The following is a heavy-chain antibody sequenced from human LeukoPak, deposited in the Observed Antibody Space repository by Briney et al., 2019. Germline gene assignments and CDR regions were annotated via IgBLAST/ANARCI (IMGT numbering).Heavy chain of an antibody. V-gene: IGHV4-4*07. Sequence: SETLSLTCTVSGGSISSYYWSWIQQPAGKGLEWIGRIFTSGSTNYNPSLKSRVTMSVDTSKNQFSLKLSSVTAADTAVYYCARDLEYSSSSPPAYWGQGTLVTVSS. J-gene: IGHJ4*02. CDR3: ARDLEYSSSSPPAY. CDR2: IFTSGST. D-gene: IGHD6-6*01. CDR1: GGSISSYY.